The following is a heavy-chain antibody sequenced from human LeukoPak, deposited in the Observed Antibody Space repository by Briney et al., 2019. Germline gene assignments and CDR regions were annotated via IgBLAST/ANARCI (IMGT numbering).Heavy chain of an antibody. D-gene: IGHD2-15*01. V-gene: IGHV4-34*01. CDR1: GGSFSGYY. Sequence: SETLSLTCAVYGGSFSGYYWSWIRQPPGKGLEGIGEINHSGSTNYNPSLKSRVTISVDTSKNQFSLKLSSVTAADTAVYYCARACSGGSCPYYFDYWGQGTLVTVSS. CDR3: ARACSGGSCPYYFDY. J-gene: IGHJ4*02. CDR2: INHSGST.